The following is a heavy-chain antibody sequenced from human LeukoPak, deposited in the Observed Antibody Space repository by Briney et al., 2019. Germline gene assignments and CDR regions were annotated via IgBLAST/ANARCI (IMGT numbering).Heavy chain of an antibody. J-gene: IGHJ5*02. D-gene: IGHD6-19*01. V-gene: IGHV3-13*01. CDR1: GFTFSSYD. Sequence: QSGGSLRLSCAASGFTFSSYDMHWVRQTTGKGLEWVSAIGTAGDTYYPGSVKGRFTISRENAKNSLYLQMNSLRAGDTAVYYCARDRDSSGQFDPWGQGTLVTVSS. CDR3: ARDRDSSGQFDP. CDR2: IGTAGDT.